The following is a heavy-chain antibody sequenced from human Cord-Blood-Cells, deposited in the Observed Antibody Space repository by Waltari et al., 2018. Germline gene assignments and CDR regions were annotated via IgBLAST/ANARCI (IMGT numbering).Heavy chain of an antibody. CDR3: ARFDYGSGSAHFDY. CDR1: GYTFTSYA. J-gene: IGHJ4*02. D-gene: IGHD3-10*01. CDR2: ITAGNGNT. V-gene: IGHV1-3*01. Sequence: QVQLVQSGAEVKKPGASVKVSCKASGYTFTSYAMHWVRQAPGQRLEWMGWITAGNGNTKYAQKFQGRVTITRDTAASTAYMELSSLRSEDTAVYYCARFDYGSGSAHFDYWGQGTLVTVSS.